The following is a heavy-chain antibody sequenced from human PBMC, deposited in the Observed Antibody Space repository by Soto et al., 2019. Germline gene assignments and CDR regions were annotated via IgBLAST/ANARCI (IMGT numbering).Heavy chain of an antibody. V-gene: IGHV1-18*01. Sequence: QVQLVQSGAEVKKPGASVKVSCKASGYTFTSYGISWVRQAPGQGLEWMGWINPYNGNTNYVQQLQGIATMTTATSTNTAYMELRSLRSDDTAVYSCTRDWFGIDYWGQGTLVTVSS. CDR3: TRDWFGIDY. CDR1: GYTFTSYG. CDR2: INPYNGNT. D-gene: IGHD3-16*01. J-gene: IGHJ4*02.